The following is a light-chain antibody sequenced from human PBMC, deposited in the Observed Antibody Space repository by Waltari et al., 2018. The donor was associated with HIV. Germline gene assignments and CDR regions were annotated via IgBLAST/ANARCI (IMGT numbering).Light chain of an antibody. CDR2: DVS. CDR3: AAYTRHSTLL. V-gene: IGLV2-14*03. Sequence: QSALTQPASVSGSPGQSITISCTGTSSDVGCFNYVSWYQQYPGKAPKVIISDVSNRPSGVSSRFSGSKSGNTASLTISGLQAEDEADYYCAAYTRHSTLLFGGGTKLTVL. J-gene: IGLJ3*02. CDR1: SSDVGCFNY.